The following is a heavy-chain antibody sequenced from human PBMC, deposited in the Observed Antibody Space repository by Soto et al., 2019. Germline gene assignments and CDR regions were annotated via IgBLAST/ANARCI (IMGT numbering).Heavy chain of an antibody. V-gene: IGHV3-23*01. J-gene: IGHJ6*02. CDR1: GFTFSSYA. CDR2: ISGSGGST. Sequence: PGGSLRLSCAASGFTFSSYAMSWVRQAPGKGLEWVSAISGSGGSTYYADSVKGRFTISRDNSKNTLYLQMNSLRAEDTAVYYCAKGDKIAVADYFDYGMDVWGQGTTVTVSS. CDR3: AKGDKIAVADYFDYGMDV. D-gene: IGHD6-19*01.